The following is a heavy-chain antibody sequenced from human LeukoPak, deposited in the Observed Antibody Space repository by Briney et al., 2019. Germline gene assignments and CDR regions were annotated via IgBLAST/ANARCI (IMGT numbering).Heavy chain of an antibody. D-gene: IGHD2-2*01. J-gene: IGHJ3*02. CDR3: AREGIVVVAAAVGALDAFDI. Sequence: SETLSLTCTVSGGSISSYYWGWIRQPAGKGLEWIGRIYTSGSTNYNPSLKSRVTMSVDTSKNQFSLKLSSVTAADTAVYYCAREGIVVVAAAVGALDAFDIWGQGTMVTVSS. V-gene: IGHV4-4*07. CDR1: GGSISSYY. CDR2: IYTSGST.